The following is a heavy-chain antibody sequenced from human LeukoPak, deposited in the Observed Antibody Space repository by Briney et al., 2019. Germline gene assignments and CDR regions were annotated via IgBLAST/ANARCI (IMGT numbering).Heavy chain of an antibody. Sequence: SETLSLTCTVSGGSISSYYWSWIRQPAGKGLDWIGRIYTSGSTNYNPSLKSRVTMSVDTSKNQFSLKLSSVTAADTAVYYCARDGSSSSWEPDAFDIWGQGTMVTVSS. J-gene: IGHJ3*02. V-gene: IGHV4-4*07. CDR1: GGSISSYY. CDR2: IYTSGST. D-gene: IGHD6-13*01. CDR3: ARDGSSSSWEPDAFDI.